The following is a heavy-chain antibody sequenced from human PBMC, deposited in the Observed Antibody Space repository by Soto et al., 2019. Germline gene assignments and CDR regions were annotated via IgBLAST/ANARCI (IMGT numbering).Heavy chain of an antibody. CDR3: ARFFELWSHDAFDI. J-gene: IGHJ3*02. CDR1: GYIFTSYG. V-gene: IGHV1-18*04. CDR2: ISAYNGNT. Sequence: ASVKVSCKASGYIFTSYGISWVRQAPGQGLEWMGWISAYNGNTNYAQKLQGRVTMTTDTSTSTAYMELRNLRSDDTAVYYCARFFELWSHDAFDIWGQGTMVTVSS. D-gene: IGHD5-18*01.